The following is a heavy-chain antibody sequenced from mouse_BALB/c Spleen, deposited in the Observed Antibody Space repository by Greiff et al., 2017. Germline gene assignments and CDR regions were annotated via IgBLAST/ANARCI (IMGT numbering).Heavy chain of an antibody. CDR2: INSNGGST. Sequence: EVQGVESGGGLVQPGGSLKLSCAASGFTFSSYGMSWVRQTPDKRLELVATINSNGGSTYYPDSVKGRFTISRDTAKNTLYLQMSSLKSEDTAMYYCARDRDWFADWGQGTLVTVSA. V-gene: IGHV5-6-3*01. CDR3: ARDRDWFAD. CDR1: GFTFSSYG. J-gene: IGHJ3*01.